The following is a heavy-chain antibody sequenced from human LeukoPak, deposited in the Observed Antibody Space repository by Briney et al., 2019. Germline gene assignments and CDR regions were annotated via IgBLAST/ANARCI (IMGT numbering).Heavy chain of an antibody. CDR3: AGGVYDYAFDI. D-gene: IGHD5/OR15-5a*01. V-gene: IGHV3-30*09. Sequence: GGSLRLSCAASGFTFSSYAMHWVRQAPGKGLEWVAVISYDGSNKYYADSVKGRFAISRDNSKNTLYLQMNSLRAEDTAVYYCAGGVYDYAFDIWGHGTMGTVSS. J-gene: IGHJ3*02. CDR1: GFTFSSYA. CDR2: ISYDGSNK.